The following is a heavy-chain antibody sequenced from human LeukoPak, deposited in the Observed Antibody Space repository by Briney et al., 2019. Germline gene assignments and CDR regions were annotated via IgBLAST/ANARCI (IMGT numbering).Heavy chain of an antibody. CDR2: ISGSGGST. V-gene: IGHV3-23*01. J-gene: IGHJ5*02. Sequence: PGGSLRLSCAASGFTFSSYAMSWVRQAPGKGLEWVSAISGSGGSTYLTASEKGRFTISRDNSKNTLYLQMNSLRAEDTAVYYCAKTSGYRRFDPWGQGTVVAVSS. D-gene: IGHD5-12*01. CDR3: AKTSGYRRFDP. CDR1: GFTFSSYA.